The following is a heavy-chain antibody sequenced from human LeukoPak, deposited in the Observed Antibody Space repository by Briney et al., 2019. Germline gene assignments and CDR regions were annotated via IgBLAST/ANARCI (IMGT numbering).Heavy chain of an antibody. CDR2: INHSGST. J-gene: IGHJ5*02. Sequence: SETLSLTCAVYGGSFSGYYWSWIRQPPGKGLEWIGEINHSGSTNYNPSLKSRVTISVDTSKNQFSLKLSSVTAADTAVYYCAGHTIPDWFDPWGQGTLVTVSS. CDR3: AGHTIPDWFDP. V-gene: IGHV4-34*01. CDR1: GGSFSGYY. D-gene: IGHD3-9*01.